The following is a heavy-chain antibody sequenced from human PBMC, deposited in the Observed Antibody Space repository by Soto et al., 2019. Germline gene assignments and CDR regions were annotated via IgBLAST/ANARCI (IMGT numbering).Heavy chain of an antibody. CDR3: ARRYGYSFDY. CDR2: IYYSGST. D-gene: IGHD1-20*01. CDR1: GGSISSYY. V-gene: IGHV4-59*08. Sequence: QVQLQESGPGLVKPSETLSLTCTVSGGSISSYYWSWIRQPPGKGLEWIGYIYYSGSTNYNPSLKSRAPISVDTSKNQFSLKLSSVTAADTAVYYCARRYGYSFDYWGQGTLVTVSS. J-gene: IGHJ4*02.